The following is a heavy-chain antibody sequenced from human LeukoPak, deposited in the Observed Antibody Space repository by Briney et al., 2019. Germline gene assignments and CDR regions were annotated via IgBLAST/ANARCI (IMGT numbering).Heavy chain of an antibody. J-gene: IGHJ4*02. CDR3: AREGVPPYYYDSSGYYYLGY. CDR1: GFTFSSYS. D-gene: IGHD3-22*01. Sequence: GGSLRLSCAASGFTFSSYSMNWVRQAPGKGLEWVSYISSSSSTIYYADSVKGRFTISRDNAKNSLYLQMNSLRAEDTAVYYCAREGVPPYYYDSSGYYYLGYWGQGTLVTVSS. V-gene: IGHV3-48*04. CDR2: ISSSSSTI.